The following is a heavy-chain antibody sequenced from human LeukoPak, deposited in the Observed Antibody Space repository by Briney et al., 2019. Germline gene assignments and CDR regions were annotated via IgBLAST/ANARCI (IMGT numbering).Heavy chain of an antibody. J-gene: IGHJ6*03. Sequence: GSSVKLSCRASGGTFSSYAISWVRQAPGQGLEWMGGIIPIVGKTNYAQKFQGRVTITADESTSTADMEVISLRAEETAVYYCSSRLRADYYYMDVWGKGTTVTVSS. CDR1: GGTFSSYA. D-gene: IGHD4-17*01. V-gene: IGHV1-69*01. CDR3: SSRLRADYYYMDV. CDR2: IIPIVGKT.